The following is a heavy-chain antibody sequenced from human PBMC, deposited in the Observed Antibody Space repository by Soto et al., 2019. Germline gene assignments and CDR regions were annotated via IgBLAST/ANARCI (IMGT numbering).Heavy chain of an antibody. V-gene: IGHV3-15*07. D-gene: IGHD3-22*01. CDR3: TTEMNTMIVVVGFDY. J-gene: IGHJ4*02. Sequence: GGSLRLSWAASGFTFRNAWMNWVRQAPGKGLEWVGRIKSKTDGGTTDYAAPVKGRFTISRDDSKNTLYLQMNSLKTEDTAVYYCTTEMNTMIVVVGFDYWGQGTLDTSPQ. CDR1: GFTFRNAW. CDR2: IKSKTDGGTT.